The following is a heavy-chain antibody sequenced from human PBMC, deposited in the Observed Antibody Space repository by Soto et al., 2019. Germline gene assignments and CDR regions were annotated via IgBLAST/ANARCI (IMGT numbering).Heavy chain of an antibody. D-gene: IGHD6-19*01. CDR1: GFTFSRYS. CDR2: ISSSSSYI. CDR3: ARDMYSSGWYSDY. J-gene: IGHJ4*02. Sequence: GGSLRLSCAASGFTFSRYSMNCVRQAPGKGLEWVSSISSSSSYIYYADSVKGRFTISRDNAKNSLYLQMNSLRAEDTAVYYCARDMYSSGWYSDYWGQGTLVTVSS. V-gene: IGHV3-21*01.